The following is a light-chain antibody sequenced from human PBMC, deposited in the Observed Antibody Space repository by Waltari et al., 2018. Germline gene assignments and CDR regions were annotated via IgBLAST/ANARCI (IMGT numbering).Light chain of an antibody. CDR3: QQFGGSPMYT. V-gene: IGKV3-20*01. CDR1: RSVHNTF. J-gene: IGKJ2*01. Sequence: EVVLTQSPAPLSVSPGGGATLSCRASRSVHNTFLAWYQHKPGQAPRLLIYSTSTRATGVPDRFTGSGSGTDFTLTITSVEPGDSAVYYCQQFGGSPMYTFGQGTTLGI. CDR2: STS.